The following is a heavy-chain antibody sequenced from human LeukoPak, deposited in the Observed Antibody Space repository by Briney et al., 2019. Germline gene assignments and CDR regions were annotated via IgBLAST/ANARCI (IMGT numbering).Heavy chain of an antibody. CDR2: IIPILGIA. D-gene: IGHD2-15*01. V-gene: IGHV1-69*04. CDR3: ARDVGWDAFDI. CDR1: GGTFSSYT. J-gene: IGHJ3*02. Sequence: GASVKVSCKASGGTFSSYTISWVRQAPGQGLEWMGRIIPILGIANYALKFQGRVTVTADKSTSTAYMELSSLRSEDTAVYYCARDVGWDAFDIWGQGTVVTVSS.